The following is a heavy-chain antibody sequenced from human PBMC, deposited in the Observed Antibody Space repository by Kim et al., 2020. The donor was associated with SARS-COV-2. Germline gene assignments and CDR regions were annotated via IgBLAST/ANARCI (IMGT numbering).Heavy chain of an antibody. CDR2: IYRGGSVT. D-gene: IGHD2-2*01. V-gene: IGHV3-23*03. CDR3: ATALFVDSSTDY. Sequence: GGSLRLSCAASGFTFSNYAMTWVRQAPGKGLEWVSVIYRGGSVTYYADSVKGRFTISRDNSKNTLYLQMNSLRVGDTAIYYCATALFVDSSTDYGGQGSLVTAS. CDR1: GFTFSNYA. J-gene: IGHJ4*02.